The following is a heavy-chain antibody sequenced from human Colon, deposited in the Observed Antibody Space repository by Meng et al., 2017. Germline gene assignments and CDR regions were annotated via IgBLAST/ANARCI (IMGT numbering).Heavy chain of an antibody. Sequence: GGSLSLSCAASGFTFSSLWMSWVRQAPGKGLEWMANINQDGTTTYYVDSVKGRFIISSDNAKNSLYLQLNSLRAEDTAVYYWASGETVRGAAVGYWGQGTLVTVSS. J-gene: IGHJ4*02. CDR2: INQDGTTT. V-gene: IGHV3-7*01. CDR1: GFTFSSLW. D-gene: IGHD3-10*01. CDR3: ASGETVRGAAVGY.